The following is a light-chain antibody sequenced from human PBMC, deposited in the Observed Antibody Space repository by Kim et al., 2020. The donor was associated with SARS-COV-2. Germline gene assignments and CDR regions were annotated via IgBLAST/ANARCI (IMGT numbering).Light chain of an antibody. Sequence: APGKTARITCGGNNIGSKRVHWYQQKPGQAPVLVIYYDSDRPSGIPERFSGSNSGNTATLTISRVEAGDEADYYCQVWDSRSDHPVFGGGTQLTVL. J-gene: IGLJ3*02. V-gene: IGLV3-21*04. CDR1: NIGSKR. CDR3: QVWDSRSDHPV. CDR2: YDS.